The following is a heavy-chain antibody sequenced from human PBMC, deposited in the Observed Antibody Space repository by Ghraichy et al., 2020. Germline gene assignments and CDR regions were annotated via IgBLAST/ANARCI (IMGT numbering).Heavy chain of an antibody. J-gene: IGHJ3*01. CDR1: GFPFSDYH. Sequence: GGSLRLSCAASGFPFSDYHMDWVRQAPGKGLEWVGRIKNKPKSYTTEYAASVKGRFTISRDDSKNSLFLQMNSLKIEDTAVYYCVRSGEGALWGQGTMVTVSA. V-gene: IGHV3-72*01. CDR3: VRSGEGAL. CDR2: IKNKPKSYTT. D-gene: IGHD4-17*01.